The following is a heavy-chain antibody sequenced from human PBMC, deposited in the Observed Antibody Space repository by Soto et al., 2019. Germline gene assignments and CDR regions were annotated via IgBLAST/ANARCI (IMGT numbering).Heavy chain of an antibody. J-gene: IGHJ6*02. Sequence: EVQLVESGGGLVKPGGSLRLSCAASGFTFSSYWMSWVRQAPGKGLEWVANIKQDGSEKYYVDSVKGRFTISRDNAKNSLYLQMNSLRAEDTAVYYCARDRGGDTAMVTLRWQTYYYGMDVWGQGTTVTVSS. CDR2: IKQDGSEK. CDR1: GFTFSSYW. D-gene: IGHD5-18*01. CDR3: ARDRGGDTAMVTLRWQTYYYGMDV. V-gene: IGHV3-7*03.